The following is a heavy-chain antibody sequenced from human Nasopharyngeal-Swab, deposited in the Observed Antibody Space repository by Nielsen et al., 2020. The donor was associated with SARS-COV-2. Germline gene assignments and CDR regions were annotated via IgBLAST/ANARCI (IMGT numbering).Heavy chain of an antibody. CDR3: ARDGDKSGYFFDF. Sequence: GESLKISCAASGFSFSDSYMSWIRQAPGRGLEWVSHISRSGGTIHYADSARGRFTISRDNTKNSLYLQLDSLRAEDTAIYYCARDGDKSGYFFDFWGQGTLVTVSS. J-gene: IGHJ4*02. CDR2: ISRSGGTI. D-gene: IGHD3-22*01. V-gene: IGHV3-11*01. CDR1: GFSFSDSY.